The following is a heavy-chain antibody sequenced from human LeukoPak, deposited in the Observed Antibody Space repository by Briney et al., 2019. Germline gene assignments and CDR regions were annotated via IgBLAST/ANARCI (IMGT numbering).Heavy chain of an antibody. J-gene: IGHJ4*02. Sequence: KTGGSLRLSCAASGFTFSSYSMNWVRQAPGKGLEWVSSISSSSSYIYYADSVKGRFTISRDNAKNSLYLQMNSLRAEDTAVYYCARVYYYDSSGYYYVGGYFDYWGQGTLVTVSS. CDR2: ISSSSSYI. D-gene: IGHD3-22*01. V-gene: IGHV3-21*01. CDR3: ARVYYYDSSGYYYVGGYFDY. CDR1: GFTFSSYS.